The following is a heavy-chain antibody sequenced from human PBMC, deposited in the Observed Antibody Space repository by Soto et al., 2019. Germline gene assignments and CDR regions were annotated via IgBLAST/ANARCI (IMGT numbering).Heavy chain of an antibody. CDR2: INPNSGGT. Sequence: ASVKVSCKASGYTFTGYYMHWVRQAPGQGLEWMGWINPNSGGTNYAQKFQGWVTMTRDTSISTAYMELSRLRSDDTAVYYCARDSGSTSYNWFDPWGQGTLVTVSS. CDR1: GYTFTGYY. D-gene: IGHD2-2*01. J-gene: IGHJ5*02. V-gene: IGHV1-2*04. CDR3: ARDSGSTSYNWFDP.